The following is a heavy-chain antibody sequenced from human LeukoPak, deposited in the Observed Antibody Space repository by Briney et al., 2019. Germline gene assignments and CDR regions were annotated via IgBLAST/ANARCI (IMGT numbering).Heavy chain of an antibody. D-gene: IGHD5-12*01. CDR1: GYIFTSYW. V-gene: IGHV5-10-1*01. CDR3: ARRLYSGDEAYDY. Sequence: GESLRISCKGSGYIFTSYWINWVRQTPGKGLEWMGRIDPSDSYTKYSPSFQVHVTISADKSISTAYLQWSSLKASDTAMYHCARRLYSGDEAYDYWGQGTLVTVSS. J-gene: IGHJ4*02. CDR2: IDPSDSYT.